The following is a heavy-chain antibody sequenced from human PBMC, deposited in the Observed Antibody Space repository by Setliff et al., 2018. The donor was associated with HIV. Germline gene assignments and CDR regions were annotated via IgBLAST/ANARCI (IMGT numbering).Heavy chain of an antibody. CDR3: ARSKTFYDFWGGYYTHGAFKI. V-gene: IGHV4-39*01. CDR2: VHYGGSI. J-gene: IGHJ3*02. CDR1: GGPISTNDYY. Sequence: PSETLSLTCTVSGGPISTNDYYWGFIRQSPGKGLEWIASVHYGGSIFYNPSLKSRVTISVDTSKNQFSLNLTSVTAADTAMYYCARSKTFYDFWGGYYTHGAFKIWGLGTMVTVSS. D-gene: IGHD3-3*01.